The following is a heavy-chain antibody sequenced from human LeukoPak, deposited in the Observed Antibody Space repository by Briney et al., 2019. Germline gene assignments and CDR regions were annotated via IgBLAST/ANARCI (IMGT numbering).Heavy chain of an antibody. D-gene: IGHD6-19*01. CDR3: ARGAGIAVAGALGAFDI. CDR2: ISSSGSTI. V-gene: IGHV3-11*01. Sequence: KTGGSLRLSCAASGFIFSDYYMSWIRQAPGKGLEWVSYISSSGSTIYYADSVKGRFTISRDNAENSLYLQMDSLRADDTAVYYCARGAGIAVAGALGAFDIWGQGTMVTVSS. CDR1: GFIFSDYY. J-gene: IGHJ3*02.